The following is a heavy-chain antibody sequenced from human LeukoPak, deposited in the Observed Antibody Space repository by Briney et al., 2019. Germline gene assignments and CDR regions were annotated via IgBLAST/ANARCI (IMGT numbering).Heavy chain of an antibody. CDR2: IYYTGNT. CDR3: ARVERSHVIDY. D-gene: IGHD1-26*01. Sequence: PSETLSLTCTVSGGSISSYYWSWIRQPPGKGLEWIGYIYYTGNTNYNPSLKSRVTISVDTSKNQFSLKLSSVTAADTAVYYCARVERSHVIDYWGQGTLVTVSS. V-gene: IGHV4-59*08. CDR1: GGSISSYY. J-gene: IGHJ4*02.